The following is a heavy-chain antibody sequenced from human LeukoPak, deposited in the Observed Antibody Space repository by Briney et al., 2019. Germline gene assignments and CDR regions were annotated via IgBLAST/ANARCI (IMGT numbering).Heavy chain of an antibody. CDR1: GCGFTSYW. V-gene: IGHV5-51*01. J-gene: IGHJ1*01. D-gene: IGHD2-2*01. Sequence: GGALEISWRGSGCGFTSYWLGWVRPVPGKGLEWVGIIYPGESDTRYSPSFQGQVTISADKSISTAYLQWSSLKASDTAMYYCARKEFYCSSTSCSDAEYFQHWGQGTLVTVSS. CDR2: IYPGESDT. CDR3: ARKEFYCSSTSCSDAEYFQH.